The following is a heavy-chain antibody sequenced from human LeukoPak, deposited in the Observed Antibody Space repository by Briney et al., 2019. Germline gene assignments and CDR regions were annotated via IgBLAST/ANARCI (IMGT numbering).Heavy chain of an antibody. CDR1: GYTFTSYG. J-gene: IGHJ6*02. Sequence: ASVKVSCKASGYTFTSYGISWVRQAPGQGLEWMGWISAYNGNTNYAQKLQGRVTMTTDTSTSTAYMELRSLRSDDTAVYYCARDLAGYSSSWLPDYYGMDVWGQGTTVTVSS. D-gene: IGHD6-13*01. CDR2: ISAYNGNT. V-gene: IGHV1-18*01. CDR3: ARDLAGYSSSWLPDYYGMDV.